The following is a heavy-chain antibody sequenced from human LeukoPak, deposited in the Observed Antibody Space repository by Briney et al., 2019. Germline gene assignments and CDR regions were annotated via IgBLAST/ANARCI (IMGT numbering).Heavy chain of an antibody. CDR1: GGTFSSYA. D-gene: IGHD3-22*01. Sequence: SVKVSCKASGGTFSSYALSWVRQAPGQGLEWMGGIIPIFGTKNYAQTFQGRVTITADESTSTAYMELSSLRSEDTAVYYCARRRSYYDSSSYTFDIWGQGTMVTVSS. CDR3: ARRRSYYDSSSYTFDI. J-gene: IGHJ3*02. V-gene: IGHV1-69*13. CDR2: IIPIFGTK.